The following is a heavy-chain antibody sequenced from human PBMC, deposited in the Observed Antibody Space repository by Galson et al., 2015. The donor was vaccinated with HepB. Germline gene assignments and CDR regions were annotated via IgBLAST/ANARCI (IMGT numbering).Heavy chain of an antibody. J-gene: IGHJ4*02. V-gene: IGHV6-1*01. D-gene: IGHD3-10*01. CDR1: GDSVSSNNVA. Sequence: CAISGDSVSSNNVAWDWIRQSPSRGLEWLGRTYYRSKWYNDYAISVKSRITINSDTSKNQFSLQLNSVTPEDTAVYYCARAVGGSGSYYLFDYWGQGTLVTVSS. CDR2: TYYRSKWYN. CDR3: ARAVGGSGSYYLFDY.